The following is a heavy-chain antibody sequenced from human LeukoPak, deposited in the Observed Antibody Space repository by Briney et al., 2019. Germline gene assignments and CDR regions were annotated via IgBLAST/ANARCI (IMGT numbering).Heavy chain of an antibody. CDR3: ARGASRSFDY. CDR2: MNSNSGNT. CDR1: GYTFTSYD. V-gene: IGHV1-8*03. D-gene: IGHD2-15*01. Sequence: ASVKVSCKASGYTFTSYDINWVRQAPGQGIEWMGWMNSNSGNTGYAQKFQGRLTITRITSISTAYMELSSLRSEDTAVYYCARGASRSFDYWGQGTLVTVSS. J-gene: IGHJ4*02.